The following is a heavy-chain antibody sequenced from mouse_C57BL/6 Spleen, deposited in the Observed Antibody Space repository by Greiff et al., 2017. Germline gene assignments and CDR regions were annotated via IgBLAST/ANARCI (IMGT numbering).Heavy chain of an antibody. J-gene: IGHJ2*01. CDR2: INPNNGGT. CDR1: GYTFTDYN. V-gene: IGHV1-18*01. Sequence: EVQLQQSGPELVKPGASVKIPCKASGYTFTDYNMDWVKQSHGKSLEWIGYINPNNGGTIYNQKFKGKATLTVDKSSSTAYMELRSLTSEDTAVYYCARRGSYFDYWGQGTTLTVSS. CDR3: ARRGSYFDY.